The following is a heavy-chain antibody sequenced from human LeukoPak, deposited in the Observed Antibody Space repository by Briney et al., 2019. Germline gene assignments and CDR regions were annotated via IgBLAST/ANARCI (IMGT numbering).Heavy chain of an antibody. CDR1: GFTFSDAW. V-gene: IGHV3-15*01. CDR3: TADMPASSRAADY. J-gene: IGHJ4*02. D-gene: IGHD2-15*01. Sequence: GGSLRLSCAASGFTFSDAWMSWVRQVPGMGLEWVGRIKSKTDGGTTDYAAPVKGRFTISRDDSKTTLYLQINSLKTEGTAVYYCTADMPASSRAADYWGQGTLVTVSS. CDR2: IKSKTDGGTT.